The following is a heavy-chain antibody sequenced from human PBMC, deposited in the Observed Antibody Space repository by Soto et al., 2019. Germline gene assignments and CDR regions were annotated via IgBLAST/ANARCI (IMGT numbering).Heavy chain of an antibody. Sequence: LSLTCTVSGGSISSGGYYWSWIRQHPGKGLEWIGYIYYGGSTYYNPSLKSRVTISVDTSKNQFSLKLSSVTAADTAVYYCARVYRGTMVSYYYYMDVWGKGTTVTVSS. CDR3: ARVYRGTMVSYYYYMDV. D-gene: IGHD3-10*01. J-gene: IGHJ6*03. CDR2: IYYGGST. V-gene: IGHV4-31*03. CDR1: GGSISSGGYY.